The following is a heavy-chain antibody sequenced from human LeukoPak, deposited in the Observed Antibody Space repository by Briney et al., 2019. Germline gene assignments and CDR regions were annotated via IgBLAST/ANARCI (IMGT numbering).Heavy chain of an antibody. J-gene: IGHJ6*02. Sequence: GGSLRLSCAVSGFTVSDNYMTWVRQAPGKGLEWVSFIYAGGSTYYAGSVKGRFTISRDNAKNSLYLQMSNLRAEDTAVYFCARGGGLDVWGQGATVTVSS. V-gene: IGHV3-53*01. CDR2: IYAGGST. D-gene: IGHD3-16*01. CDR1: GFTVSDNY. CDR3: ARGGGLDV.